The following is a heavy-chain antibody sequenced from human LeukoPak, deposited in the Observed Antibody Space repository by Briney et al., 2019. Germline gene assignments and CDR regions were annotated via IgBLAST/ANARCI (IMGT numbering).Heavy chain of an antibody. J-gene: IGHJ3*02. CDR1: GGSFSGYY. D-gene: IGHD2-21*01. CDR2: INHSGST. CDR3: ARGAIRRFRHDAFDI. V-gene: IGHV4-34*01. Sequence: PSETLSLTCAVYGGSFSGYYWSWIRQPPGKGLEWIGEINHSGSTNYNPSLKSRVTISVDTSKNQFSLKLSSVTAAGTAVYYCARGAIRRFRHDAFDIWGQGTMVTVSS.